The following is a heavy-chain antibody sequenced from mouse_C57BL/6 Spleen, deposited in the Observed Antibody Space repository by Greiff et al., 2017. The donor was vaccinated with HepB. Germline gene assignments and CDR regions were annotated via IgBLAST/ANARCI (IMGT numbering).Heavy chain of an antibody. V-gene: IGHV1-62-2*01. D-gene: IGHD2-3*01. CDR2: FYPGRGSI. CDR3: ARHEEVIYDGYYDYAMDY. CDR1: GYTFTEYT. Sequence: QVQLQQSGAELVKPGASVKLSCKASGYTFTEYTIHWVKQRSGQGLEWIGWFYPGRGSIKYNEKFKDKATLTADKSSSTVYMELSRLTSEDSAVYFCARHEEVIYDGYYDYAMDYWGQGTSVTVSS. J-gene: IGHJ4*01.